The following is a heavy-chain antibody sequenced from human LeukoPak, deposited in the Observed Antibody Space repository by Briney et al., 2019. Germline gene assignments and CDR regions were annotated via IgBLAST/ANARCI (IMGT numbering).Heavy chain of an antibody. D-gene: IGHD3-22*01. Sequence: PSQTLSLTCTVSGGSISSGSYYWSWIRQPAGKGLEWLGRLYTSGRINYNPSLKSRVTISVDTSKNQFSLKLSSVTAADTAVYYCARGNKRYYDTSGYYQYWGQGTLVTVSS. V-gene: IGHV4-61*02. J-gene: IGHJ4*02. CDR2: LYTSGRI. CDR3: ARGNKRYYDTSGYYQY. CDR1: GGSISSGSYY.